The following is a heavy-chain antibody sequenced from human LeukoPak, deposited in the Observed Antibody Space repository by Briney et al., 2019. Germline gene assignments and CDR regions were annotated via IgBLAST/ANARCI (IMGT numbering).Heavy chain of an antibody. CDR2: TRSDGSST. CDR1: GFTLSRNW. J-gene: IGHJ4*02. Sequence: GGSLRLSCAASGFTLSRNWMPWVRQAPGKGLVWVSRTRSDGSSTTYADSVKGRFTISRDNAKNTLYLQMNSLRAEDTAVYYCARTDYFDYWGQGTLVTVSS. CDR3: ARTDYFDY. V-gene: IGHV3-74*01.